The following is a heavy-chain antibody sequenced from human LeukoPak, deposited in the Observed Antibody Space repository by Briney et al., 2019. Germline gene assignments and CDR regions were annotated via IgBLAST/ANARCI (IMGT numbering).Heavy chain of an antibody. D-gene: IGHD1-26*01. V-gene: IGHV3-21*06. CDR1: GVTCGRYT. CDR2: ITSTSRYI. CDR3: ARDGSYYGQYYFDY. J-gene: IGHJ4*02. Sequence: SLILPWGASGVTCGRYTINGVRKAPRKGLEWVASITSTSRYIYYADSLKGRFSVSRDNAKNSLYLQMNSLRVEDTAVYYCARDGSYYGQYYFDYWGQGTLVTVSS.